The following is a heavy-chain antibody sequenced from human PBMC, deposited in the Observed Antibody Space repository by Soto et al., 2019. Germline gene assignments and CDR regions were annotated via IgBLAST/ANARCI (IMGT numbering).Heavy chain of an antibody. CDR3: ARDKWFGDSIDY. V-gene: IGHV3-30-3*01. Sequence: VAVISYDGSNKYYADSVKGRFTISRDNSKNTLYLQMNSLRAEDTAVYYCARDKWFGDSIDYWGQGTLVTVSS. J-gene: IGHJ4*02. D-gene: IGHD3-10*01. CDR2: ISYDGSNK.